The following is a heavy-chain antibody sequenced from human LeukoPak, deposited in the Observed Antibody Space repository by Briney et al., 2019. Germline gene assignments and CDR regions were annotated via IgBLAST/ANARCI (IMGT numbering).Heavy chain of an antibody. CDR3: ARSPYYDFWARPFDY. D-gene: IGHD3-3*01. CDR2: INHSGST. Sequence: SQTLSLTCTVSGGSISSGDYYWSWIRQPPGKGLEWIGEINHSGSTNYNPSLKSRVTISVDTSKTQFSLKLSSVTAADTAVYYCARSPYYDFWARPFDYWGQGTLVTVSS. V-gene: IGHV4-30-4*08. J-gene: IGHJ4*02. CDR1: GGSISSGDYY.